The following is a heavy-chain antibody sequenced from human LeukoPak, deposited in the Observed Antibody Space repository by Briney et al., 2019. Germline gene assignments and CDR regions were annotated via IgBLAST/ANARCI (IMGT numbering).Heavy chain of an antibody. CDR2: ITVNNGYT. Sequence: ASVKVSFNAAGYTFTSHGFIWLRQAPGQGLEWMGWITVNNGYTKYAQELQGRVTMTTDTSTSTAYMELRSLRSDDTAVYYCAKVHCISTNCNHIWTYFDYWGQGTLVTVSS. CDR3: AKVHCISTNCNHIWTYFDY. V-gene: IGHV1-18*01. J-gene: IGHJ4*02. CDR1: GYTFTSHG. D-gene: IGHD2-2*01.